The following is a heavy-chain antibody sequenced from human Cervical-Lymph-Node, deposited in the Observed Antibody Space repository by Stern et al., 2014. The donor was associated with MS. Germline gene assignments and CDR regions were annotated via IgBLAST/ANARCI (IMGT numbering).Heavy chain of an antibody. CDR3: ATISSGRFYKH. D-gene: IGHD2-15*01. V-gene: IGHV3-7*01. CDR2: INEDGSEK. CDR1: GFTFSSYY. Sequence: EDQLVESGGGLVQPGGSLRLSCAASGFTFSSYYMSWVRQAPGRGLEWVANINEDGSEKYFAGSVKGRFIISRDNAKSSLYLQMHSLRAEDTALYYCATISSGRFYKHWGQGALVTVYS. J-gene: IGHJ1*01.